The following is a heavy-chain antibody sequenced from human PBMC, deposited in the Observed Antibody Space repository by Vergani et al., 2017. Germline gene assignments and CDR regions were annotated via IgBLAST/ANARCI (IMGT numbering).Heavy chain of an antibody. V-gene: IGHV4-34*01. CDR3: VSGYCSSTSCYAPYYYYGMDV. J-gene: IGHJ6*02. Sequence: QVQLQQWGAGLLKPSETLSLTCAVYGGSFSGYYWSWIRQPPGKGLEWIGEINHSGSTNYNPSLKSRVTISVDTSKNQFSLKLSSVTAADTAVYYCVSGYCSSTSCYAPYYYYGMDVWGQGTTVTVSS. CDR2: INHSGST. CDR1: GGSFSGYY. D-gene: IGHD2-2*01.